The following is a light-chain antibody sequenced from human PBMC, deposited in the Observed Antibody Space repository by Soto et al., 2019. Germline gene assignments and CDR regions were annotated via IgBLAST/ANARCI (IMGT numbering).Light chain of an antibody. CDR3: QRYGSSPLLT. J-gene: IGKJ4*01. CDR1: QSVSSSY. V-gene: IGKV3-20*01. Sequence: EIVLTQSPGTLSLSPGERATLSCRASQSVSSSYLAWYQQKPGQAPRLLIYGASSRATGIPDRFSGSGSGTDFTLTISRLEPEDFAVYYCQRYGSSPLLTFGGGTRWIS. CDR2: GAS.